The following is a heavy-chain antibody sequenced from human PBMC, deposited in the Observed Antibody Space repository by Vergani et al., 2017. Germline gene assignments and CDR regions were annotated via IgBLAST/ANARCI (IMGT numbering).Heavy chain of an antibody. D-gene: IGHD4-23*01. V-gene: IGHV3-53*04. CDR3: TRGNVGY. Sequence: EVQLVESGGGLVQPGGSLRLSCAASGFTVSTNYMSWVRQAPGRGLEWVSVIYRGGSTDYADSVKGRFTISRHNSKNTLYLQMNSLRADDTAVYYCTRGNVGYWGQGTLVTVSS. CDR1: GFTVSTNY. CDR2: IYRGGST. J-gene: IGHJ4*02.